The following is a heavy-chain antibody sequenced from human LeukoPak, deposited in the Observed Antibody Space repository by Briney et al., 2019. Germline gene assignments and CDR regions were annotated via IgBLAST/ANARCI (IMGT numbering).Heavy chain of an antibody. Sequence: GASVKVSCKASGYTFTSYAMHWVRQAPGQRLEWMGWINAGNGNTKYSQKFQGRVTITRDTSASTAYMELSRPRSDDTAVYYCARDQVTTVTTAPPFDYWGQGTLVTVSS. CDR1: GYTFTSYA. D-gene: IGHD4-11*01. V-gene: IGHV1-3*01. J-gene: IGHJ4*02. CDR3: ARDQVTTVTTAPPFDY. CDR2: INAGNGNT.